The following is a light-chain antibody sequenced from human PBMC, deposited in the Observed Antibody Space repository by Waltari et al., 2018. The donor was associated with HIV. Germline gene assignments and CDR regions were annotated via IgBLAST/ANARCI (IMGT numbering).Light chain of an antibody. Sequence: QSALTQPASVSGSPGQSITISCTGTSSDVGGYNYVSWYQQHPGKAPKLMIYEVSNRPAGVANRFSVSKSGNTASLTISGLQAEDEADYYCSSYTSSSLVVFGGGTKLTVL. CDR2: EVS. CDR3: SSYTSSSLVV. J-gene: IGLJ2*01. CDR1: SSDVGGYNY. V-gene: IGLV2-14*01.